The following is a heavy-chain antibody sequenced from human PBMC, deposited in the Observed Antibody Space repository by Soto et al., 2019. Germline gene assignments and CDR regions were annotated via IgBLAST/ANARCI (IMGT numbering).Heavy chain of an antibody. V-gene: IGHV3-74*01. CDR3: AREEGXGVVIMGVTCYYYGMDV. D-gene: IGHD3-3*01. Sequence: GGSLRLSCAASGFTFSSYWMHWVRQAPGKGLVWVSRINSDGSSTSYADSVKGRFTISRDNAKNTLYLQMNSLRAEDTAVYYCAREEGXGVVIMGVTCYYYGMDVWGQGTTVTVSS. CDR1: GFTFSSYW. J-gene: IGHJ6*02. CDR2: INSDGSST.